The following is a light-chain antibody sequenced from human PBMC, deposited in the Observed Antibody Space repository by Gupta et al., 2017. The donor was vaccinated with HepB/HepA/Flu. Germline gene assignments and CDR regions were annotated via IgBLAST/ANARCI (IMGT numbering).Light chain of an antibody. J-gene: IGLJ1*01. CDR2: NDN. CDR1: SSNIGNDN. CDR3: VGWDDSLSGYV. V-gene: IGLV1-47*02. Sequence: QPVLTQPPPASGTPGQRVTISCSGSSSNIGNDNSYWYQQIPGTAPKLLIYNDNQRPSGVPDRFSGSKSGTTASLAISGLRSEDEADYYCVGWDDSLSGYVFGAGTKVTVL.